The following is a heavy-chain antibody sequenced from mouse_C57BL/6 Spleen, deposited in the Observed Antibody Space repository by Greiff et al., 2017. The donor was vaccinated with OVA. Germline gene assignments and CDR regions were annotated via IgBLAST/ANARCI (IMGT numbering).Heavy chain of an antibody. Sequence: QVHVKQSGAELARPGASVKLSCKASGYTFTSYGISWVKQRTGQGLEWIGEIYPRSGNTYYNEKFKGKATLTADKSSSTAYMELRSLTSEDSAVYFCARDDYDRSYAMDYWGQGTSVTVSS. CDR2: IYPRSGNT. V-gene: IGHV1-81*01. J-gene: IGHJ4*01. CDR3: ARDDYDRSYAMDY. D-gene: IGHD2-4*01. CDR1: GYTFTSYG.